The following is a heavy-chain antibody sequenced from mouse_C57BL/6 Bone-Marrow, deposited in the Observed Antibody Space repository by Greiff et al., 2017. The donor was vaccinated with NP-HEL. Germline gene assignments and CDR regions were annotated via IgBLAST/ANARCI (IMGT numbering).Heavy chain of an antibody. J-gene: IGHJ4*01. Sequence: EVKLMESEGGLVQPGSSMKLSCTASGFTFSDYYMAWVRQVPEKGLEWVANINYDGSSTYYLDSLKSRFIISRDNAKNILYLQMSSLKSEDTATYYCARVLYGSSPYAMDYWGQGTSVTVSS. CDR2: INYDGSST. D-gene: IGHD1-1*01. V-gene: IGHV5-16*01. CDR3: ARVLYGSSPYAMDY. CDR1: GFTFSDYY.